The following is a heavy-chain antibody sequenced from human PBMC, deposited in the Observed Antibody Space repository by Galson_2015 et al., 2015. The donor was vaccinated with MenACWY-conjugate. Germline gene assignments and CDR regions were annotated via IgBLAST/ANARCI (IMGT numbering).Heavy chain of an antibody. CDR1: GSSFPTYW. D-gene: IGHD1-26*01. CDR3: ARHPPGGRGMDV. J-gene: IGHJ6*02. Sequence: QSGAEVKKPGESLKISCRGSGSSFPTYWIGWVRKMPGKGLVWMGLIDPSNSNIRYSPPFQGQAPISADRSISTAYWQWSSLKASDTAMYYCARHPPGGRGMDVWGQGTTVTVSS. V-gene: IGHV5-51*01. CDR2: IDPSNSNI.